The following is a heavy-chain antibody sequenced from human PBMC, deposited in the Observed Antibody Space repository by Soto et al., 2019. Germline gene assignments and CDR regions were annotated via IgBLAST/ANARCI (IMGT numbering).Heavy chain of an antibody. CDR2: ISYDGNDK. J-gene: IGHJ3*02. Sequence: QVQLVESGGGVVQPGRSLRLSCVVSGFIFSSYGMHWVRQAPGKGLEWVAAISYDGNDKYYADSVKGRFTVSRDNSNNMLYLPMSGLRAEDTAVYYCAKVPCREYCCNTTTAVCIWGQGTMVTVSS. CDR1: GFIFSSYG. CDR3: AKVPCREYCCNTTTAVCI. D-gene: IGHD3-3*01. V-gene: IGHV3-30*18.